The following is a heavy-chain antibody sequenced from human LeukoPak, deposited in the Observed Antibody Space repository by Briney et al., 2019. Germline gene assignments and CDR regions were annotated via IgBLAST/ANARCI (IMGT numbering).Heavy chain of an antibody. V-gene: IGHV3-33*01. J-gene: IGHJ4*02. CDR1: GFTFSSYG. CDR3: TRAYYDILTGYLIGGFDY. CDR2: IWYDGSNK. D-gene: IGHD3-9*01. Sequence: GGSLRLSCAASGFTFSSYGMHWVRQAPGKGLEWVAVIWYDGSNKYYADSVKGRFTISRDNSKNTLYLQMNSLRAEDTAVYYCTRAYYDILTGYLIGGFDYWGQGTLVTVSS.